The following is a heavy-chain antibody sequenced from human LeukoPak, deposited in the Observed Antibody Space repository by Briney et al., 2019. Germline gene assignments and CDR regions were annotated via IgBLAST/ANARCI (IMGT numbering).Heavy chain of an antibody. D-gene: IGHD3-3*02. Sequence: SGGPLRLSCAASGFTFSTYALNWVRQAPGKGLEWVSAISDSGGAIYYAASVTGRFTMSRDNSKNSLFLQMNSLRAEDTAVYYCARIGSAAFTDYWGQGTLVTVSS. CDR3: ARIGSAAFTDY. CDR1: GFTFSTYA. V-gene: IGHV3-23*01. CDR2: ISDSGGAI. J-gene: IGHJ4*02.